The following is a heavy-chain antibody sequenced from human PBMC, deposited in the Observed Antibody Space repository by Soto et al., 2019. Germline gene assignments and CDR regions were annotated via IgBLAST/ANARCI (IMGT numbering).Heavy chain of an antibody. CDR2: IYYSGST. J-gene: IGHJ5*02. CDR1: GGSISSSSYY. V-gene: IGHV4-39*01. D-gene: IGHD6-13*01. CDR3: DRGDSSSSDWFDP. Sequence: SETLSLTCTVSGGSISSSSYYWGWIRQPPGKGLEWIGSIYYSGSTYYNPSLKSRVTISVDTSKNQFSLKLSSVTAADTAVYCCDRGDSSSSDWFDPWGQGTLVTVS.